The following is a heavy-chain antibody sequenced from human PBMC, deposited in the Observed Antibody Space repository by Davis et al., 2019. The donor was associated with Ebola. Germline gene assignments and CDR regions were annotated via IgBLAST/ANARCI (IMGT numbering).Heavy chain of an antibody. CDR1: GFTFSSYW. Sequence: GESLKISCAASGFTFSSYWMHWVRQAPGKGLVWVSRINSDGSSTSYADSVKGRFTISRDNAKNTLYLQMNSLRAEDTAVYYCASIEPGEDIVVVPAAMVYYFDYWGQGTLVTVSS. J-gene: IGHJ4*02. CDR2: INSDGSST. D-gene: IGHD2-2*01. CDR3: ASIEPGEDIVVVPAAMVYYFDY. V-gene: IGHV3-74*01.